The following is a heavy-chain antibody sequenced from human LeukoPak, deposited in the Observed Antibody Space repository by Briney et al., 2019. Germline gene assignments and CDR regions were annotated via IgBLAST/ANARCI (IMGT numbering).Heavy chain of an antibody. CDR3: AKSGLGYCSSTSCLYYFDY. D-gene: IGHD2-2*01. J-gene: IGHJ4*02. CDR1: GFTFDIYA. V-gene: IGHV3-23*01. Sequence: GGSVRLSCAASGFTFDIYAMNWVRQAPGKGLEWVSTISGSADSTYYADSVKGRFTISRDQSKNTLYLQMSSLRADDTAVYYCAKSGLGYCSSTSCLYYFDYWGQGTLVTVSS. CDR2: ISGSADST.